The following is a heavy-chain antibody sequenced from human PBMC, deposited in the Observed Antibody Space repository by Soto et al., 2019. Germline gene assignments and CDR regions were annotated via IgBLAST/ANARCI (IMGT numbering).Heavy chain of an antibody. CDR2: IIPIFGTA. CDR1: GGTFSSYS. J-gene: IGHJ4*02. CDR3: TSGVYGGYEY. V-gene: IGHV1-69*12. D-gene: IGHD5-12*01. Sequence: QVQLVQSGAEVKKPGSSVKVSCKASGGTFSSYSITWVRQAPGQGLEWMGGIIPIFGTANYAQKFQGRVTIPADESASTGYMEMSSLRSEDTAVYFCTSGVYGGYEYWGQGTLVTVSS.